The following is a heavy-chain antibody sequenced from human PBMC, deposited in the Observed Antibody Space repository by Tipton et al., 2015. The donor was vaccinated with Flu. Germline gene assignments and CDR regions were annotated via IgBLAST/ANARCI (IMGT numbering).Heavy chain of an antibody. J-gene: IGHJ3*02. CDR1: GYTFTGYY. Sequence: QLVQSGAEVKKPGASVKVSCKASGYTFTGYYMHWVRQAPGQGLEWMGWINPNSGGTNYAQKCQGSVTMTRDTSISTAYMELSRLRSDDTAVYYCARGRWLQFSAFDIWGQGTMVTVSS. CDR2: INPNSGGT. CDR3: ARGRWLQFSAFDI. V-gene: IGHV1-2*02. D-gene: IGHD5-24*01.